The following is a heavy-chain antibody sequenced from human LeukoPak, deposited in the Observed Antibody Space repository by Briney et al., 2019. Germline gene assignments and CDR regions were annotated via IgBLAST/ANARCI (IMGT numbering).Heavy chain of an antibody. CDR1: GYTFTRYD. J-gene: IGHJ4*02. CDR3: ARGPPNWGYDY. D-gene: IGHD7-27*01. V-gene: IGHV1-8*01. CDR2: MSPNSGDT. Sequence: ASVKVSCKASGYTFTRYDFNWVRQATGQRPEWMGWMSPNSGDTGYAQKFQDRVTMTRNTSISTAYMELSSLRSDDTAVYYCARGPPNWGYDYWGPGTLVTVSS.